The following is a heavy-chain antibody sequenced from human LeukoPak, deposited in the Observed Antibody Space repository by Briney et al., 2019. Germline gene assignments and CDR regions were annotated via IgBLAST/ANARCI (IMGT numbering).Heavy chain of an antibody. V-gene: IGHV1-2*02. Sequence: ASVKVSCKTSGYTFTGYYIHWVRQAPGQGLEWMGWIDPNSGGSNSAQKFQGRVTMTRDTSISTAYMELSRLRSDDTAVYYCARGGQFGELFSLFDYWGQGTLVTVSS. CDR3: ARGGQFGELFSLFDY. CDR2: IDPNSGGS. D-gene: IGHD3-10*01. J-gene: IGHJ4*02. CDR1: GYTFTGYY.